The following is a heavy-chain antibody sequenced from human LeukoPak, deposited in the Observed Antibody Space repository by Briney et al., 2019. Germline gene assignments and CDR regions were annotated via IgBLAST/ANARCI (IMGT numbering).Heavy chain of an antibody. CDR3: AKDTRAGYYYDSSGYYDY. CDR2: ISWNSGSI. V-gene: IGHV3-9*01. J-gene: IGHJ4*02. D-gene: IGHD3-22*01. CDR1: GFTFDDYA. Sequence: GGSLRLSCAASGFTFDDYAMHWVRQAPGKGLGWVSGISWNSGSIGYADSVKGRFTISRDNAKNSLYLQMNSLRAEDTALYYCAKDTRAGYYYDSSGYYDYWGQGTLVTVSS.